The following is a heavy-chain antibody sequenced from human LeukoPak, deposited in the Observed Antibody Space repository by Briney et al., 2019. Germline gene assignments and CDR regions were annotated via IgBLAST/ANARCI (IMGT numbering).Heavy chain of an antibody. CDR2: INPSGGGT. V-gene: IGHV1-46*01. D-gene: IGHD3-10*01. CDR1: GYTFTGYY. Sequence: ASVKVSCKASGYTFTGYYMHWVRQAPGHGLEWMGIINPSGGGTTYAQKFRGRVTMARDTSTSTVYMELTSLRPDDTAVYYCARERGVRGVTITRDYYYMDVWGKGTTVTISS. CDR3: ARERGVRGVTITRDYYYMDV. J-gene: IGHJ6*03.